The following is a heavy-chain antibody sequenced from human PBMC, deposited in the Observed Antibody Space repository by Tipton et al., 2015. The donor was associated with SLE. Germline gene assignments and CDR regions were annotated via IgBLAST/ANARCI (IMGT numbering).Heavy chain of an antibody. CDR1: GGSISSSSYY. CDR2: INYSGYT. D-gene: IGHD4-17*01. V-gene: IGHV4-30-4*08. Sequence: TLSLTCTVSGGSISSSSYYWGWIRQPPGRGLEWIGNINYSGYTSYNPSLKSRVSISLDTSKSQFSLNLSSVTAADTAVYYCASVYGDNGNMDVWGKGTTVTVSS. J-gene: IGHJ6*03. CDR3: ASVYGDNGNMDV.